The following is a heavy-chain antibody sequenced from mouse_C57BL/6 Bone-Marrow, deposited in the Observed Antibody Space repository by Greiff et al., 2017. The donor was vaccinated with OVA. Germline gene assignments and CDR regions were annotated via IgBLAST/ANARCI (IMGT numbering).Heavy chain of an antibody. D-gene: IGHD1-1*01. CDR3: AKNPLYYYGSSYPYYAMDY. J-gene: IGHJ4*01. Sequence: VQLVESGPGLVQPSQSLSITCTVSGFSLTSYGVHWVRQSPGKGLEWLGVIWRGGSTDYNAAFMSRLSITKDNSKSQVFFKMNSLQADDTAIYYCAKNPLYYYGSSYPYYAMDYWGQGTSVTVSS. CDR1: GFSLTSYG. V-gene: IGHV2-5*01. CDR2: IWRGGST.